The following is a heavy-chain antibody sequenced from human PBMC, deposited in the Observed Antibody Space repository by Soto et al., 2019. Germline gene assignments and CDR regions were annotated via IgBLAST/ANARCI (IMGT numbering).Heavy chain of an antibody. Sequence: GGSLRLSCAASGFTFGDYAMHWVRQAPGKGLEWVSCFSCSGGSIYYAASVKGRFTVSRDNSKSTLYLQMNSLRAEDTALYFCARGGEATTYFFDYWGQGTPVTVSS. D-gene: IGHD1-1*01. J-gene: IGHJ4*01. CDR3: ARGGEATTYFFDY. V-gene: IGHV3-23*01. CDR1: GFTFGDYA. CDR2: FSCSGGSI.